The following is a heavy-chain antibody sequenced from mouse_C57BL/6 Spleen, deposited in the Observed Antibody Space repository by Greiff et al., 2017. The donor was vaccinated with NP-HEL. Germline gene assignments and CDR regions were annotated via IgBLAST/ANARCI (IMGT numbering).Heavy chain of an antibody. CDR3: TSTQATFYAMDY. Sequence: EVKLVESGEGLVKPGGSLKLSCAASGFTFSSYAMSWVRQTPEKRLEWVAYISSGGDYIYYADTVKGRFTISRDNARNTLYLQMSSLKSEDTAMYYCTSTQATFYAMDYWGQGTSVTVSS. J-gene: IGHJ4*01. CDR2: ISSGGDYI. V-gene: IGHV5-9-1*02. D-gene: IGHD3-2*02. CDR1: GFTFSSYA.